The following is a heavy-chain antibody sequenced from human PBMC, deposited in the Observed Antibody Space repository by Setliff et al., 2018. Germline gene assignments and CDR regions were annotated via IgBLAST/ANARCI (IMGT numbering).Heavy chain of an antibody. CDR2: IYYNGRS. V-gene: IGHV4-39*07. CDR3: AREGGGSGWTPDS. J-gene: IGHJ4*02. CDR1: GGSISSSTNY. D-gene: IGHD6-19*01. Sequence: PSETLSLTCTVSGGSISSSTNYWGWIRQPPGKGLEWIGFIYYNGRSDHNPSFQSRVTMSVDRSKNQFSLNLRAMTAADTAVYYCAREGGGSGWTPDSWGQGTLVTVS.